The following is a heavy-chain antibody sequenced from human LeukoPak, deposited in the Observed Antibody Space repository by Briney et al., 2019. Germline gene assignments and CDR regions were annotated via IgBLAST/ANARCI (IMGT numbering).Heavy chain of an antibody. D-gene: IGHD6-13*01. CDR1: GYTFTGYY. CDR3: ARARIAAAGRFDP. V-gene: IGHV1-2*02. J-gene: IGHJ5*02. Sequence: GASVKVSREASGYTFTGYYMHWVRQAPGQGLEWMGWINPNSGGTNYAQKFQGRVTMTRDTSISTAYMELSRLRSDDTAVYYCARARIAAAGRFDPWGQGTLVTVSS. CDR2: INPNSGGT.